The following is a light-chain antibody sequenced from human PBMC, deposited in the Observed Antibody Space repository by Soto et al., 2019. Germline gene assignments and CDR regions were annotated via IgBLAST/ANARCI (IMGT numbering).Light chain of an antibody. J-gene: IGKJ1*01. Sequence: ILMTQSPASLSVSPGERVTLSCRASQSISSNLAWYQYIVGQAPRLLIYSASTRATGIPARFSGSGSGTEFTLTISSLQSEDYAVYYCQQYNTWPPWTFGQGTKV. CDR1: QSISSN. CDR2: SAS. V-gene: IGKV3-15*01. CDR3: QQYNTWPPWT.